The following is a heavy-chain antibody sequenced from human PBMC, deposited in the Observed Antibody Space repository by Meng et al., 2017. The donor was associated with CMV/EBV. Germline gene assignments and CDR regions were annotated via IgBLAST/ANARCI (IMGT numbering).Heavy chain of an antibody. Sequence: GESLKISCAASGFTFSSYWMSWVRQAPGKGLEWVANIKQEGSEKYYVDSVKGRFTISRDNAKNSLYLQMNSLRAEDTAVYYCARHEHWDAFDIWGQGTMVTVSS. J-gene: IGHJ3*02. D-gene: IGHD3-3*02. CDR3: ARHEHWDAFDI. CDR2: IKQEGSEK. V-gene: IGHV3-7*01. CDR1: GFTFSSYW.